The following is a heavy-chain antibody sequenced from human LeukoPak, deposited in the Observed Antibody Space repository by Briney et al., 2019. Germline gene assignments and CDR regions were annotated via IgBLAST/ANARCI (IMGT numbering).Heavy chain of an antibody. J-gene: IGHJ4*02. CDR2: IYSGGST. Sequence: GGSLRLSCAASGFTVSSNYMSWVRQAPGKGLEWVSVIYSGGSTYYADSVKGRFTISRDNSKNTLYLQMNSLRAEDTAVYYCATTPDGDYGECYWGQGTLVTVSS. CDR1: GFTVSSNY. D-gene: IGHD4-17*01. V-gene: IGHV3-53*01. CDR3: ATTPDGDYGECY.